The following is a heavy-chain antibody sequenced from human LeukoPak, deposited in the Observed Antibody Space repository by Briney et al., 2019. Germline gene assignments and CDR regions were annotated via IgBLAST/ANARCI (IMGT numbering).Heavy chain of an antibody. CDR3: ARDYGSGSSVDWLDP. J-gene: IGHJ5*02. Sequence: SQTLSLTCTVSGGSISSGDYYWGWIRQPPGKGLEWIGYIYYSGSTYYNPSLKSRVTISVDTSKNQFSLKLSSVTAADTAVYYCARDYGSGSSVDWLDPWGQGTLVTVSS. CDR1: GGSISSGDYY. D-gene: IGHD3-10*01. CDR2: IYYSGST. V-gene: IGHV4-30-4*01.